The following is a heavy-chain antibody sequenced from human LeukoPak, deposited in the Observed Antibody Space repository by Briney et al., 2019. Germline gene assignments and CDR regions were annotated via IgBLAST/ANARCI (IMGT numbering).Heavy chain of an antibody. J-gene: IGHJ4*02. V-gene: IGHV3-21*01. D-gene: IGHD1-20*01. Sequence: GGSLRLSCAASGFTFSTYSMTWVRQAPGKGLEWVSFISGTGTYIYYPDSVKGRFTISRDNAKSSLYLQMSSPRAEDTATYYCARITGTSGYFDCWGQGTLVTVSS. CDR2: ISGTGTYI. CDR3: ARITGTSGYFDC. CDR1: GFTFSTYS.